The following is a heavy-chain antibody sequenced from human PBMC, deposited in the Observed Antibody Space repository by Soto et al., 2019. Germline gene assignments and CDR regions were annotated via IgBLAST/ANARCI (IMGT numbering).Heavy chain of an antibody. CDR3: VRQPGGVATPGDDY. CDR1: GYPFTAFD. CDR2: MNPSSGDS. Sequence: QVQLVQSGAEVKKPGASVKVSCEASGYPFTAFDINWVRQAAGQGLEWMGWMNPSSGDSAFAQRFQDRITMTRTTSISTPYMELSRLTSDDTAVYYCVRQPGGVATPGDDYWGQGTLVTVSS. J-gene: IGHJ4*02. V-gene: IGHV1-8*01. D-gene: IGHD2-15*01.